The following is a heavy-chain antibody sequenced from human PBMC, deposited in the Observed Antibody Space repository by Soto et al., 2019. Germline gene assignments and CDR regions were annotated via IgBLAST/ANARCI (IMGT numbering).Heavy chain of an antibody. Sequence: ASVKVSCKASGYTFTGYYMHWVRQAPGQGLEWMGWINPNSGGTNYAQKFQGRVTMTRDTSISTAYMELSRLRSDDTAVHYCARGRKTYDYDSSGPLFDYWGQGTLVTVSS. CDR1: GYTFTGYY. J-gene: IGHJ4*02. CDR3: ARGRKTYDYDSSGPLFDY. V-gene: IGHV1-2*02. D-gene: IGHD3-22*01. CDR2: INPNSGGT.